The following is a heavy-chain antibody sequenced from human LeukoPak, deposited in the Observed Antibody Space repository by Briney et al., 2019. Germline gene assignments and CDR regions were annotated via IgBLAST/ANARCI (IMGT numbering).Heavy chain of an antibody. J-gene: IGHJ4*02. V-gene: IGHV5-51*01. Sequence: GESLQISCKGSGYSFTSYWIGWVRQIPGKGLEWIGIIYPGDSDNRYSPSFQGQVTISADKTISTAYLQWRSLKASDTAMYYCASQGVYGGNSDFDYWGQGTLVTVSS. CDR3: ASQGVYGGNSDFDY. CDR2: IYPGDSDN. D-gene: IGHD4-23*01. CDR1: GYSFTSYW.